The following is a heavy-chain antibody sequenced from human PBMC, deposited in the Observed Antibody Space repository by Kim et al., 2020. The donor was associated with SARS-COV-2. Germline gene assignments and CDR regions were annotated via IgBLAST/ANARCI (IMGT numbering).Heavy chain of an antibody. Sequence: SETLSLTCAVYGGSFSGYYWSWIRQPPGKGLEWIGEINHSGSTNYNPSLKSRVTISVDTSKNQFSLKLSSVTAADTAVYYCARAKVMVAATPRWFDPGAREPWSPSPQ. D-gene: IGHD2-15*01. CDR3: ARAKVMVAATPRWFDP. CDR1: GGSFSGYY. V-gene: IGHV4-34*01. J-gene: IGHJ5*02. CDR2: INHSGST.